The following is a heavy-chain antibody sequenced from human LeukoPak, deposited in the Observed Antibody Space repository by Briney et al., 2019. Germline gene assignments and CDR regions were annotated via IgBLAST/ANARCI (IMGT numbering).Heavy chain of an antibody. J-gene: IGHJ6*02. CDR1: GGSIRSSYYY. Sequence: SETLSLTCTVSGGSIRSSYYYWGWIRQPPGKGLEWIGSIYDSGSTYYNPSLKSRVTISVDTSKNQFSLKLNSVTAADTAVYYCANTVTSYYYYGMDVWGQGTTVTVSS. V-gene: IGHV4-39*01. CDR3: ANTVTSYYYYGMDV. CDR2: IYDSGST. D-gene: IGHD4-11*01.